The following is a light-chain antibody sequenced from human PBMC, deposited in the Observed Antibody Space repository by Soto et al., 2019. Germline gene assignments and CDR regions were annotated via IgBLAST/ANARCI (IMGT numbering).Light chain of an antibody. CDR3: QQFGGAPRT. J-gene: IGKJ1*01. CDR2: RVF. V-gene: IGKV3-20*01. CDR1: QSVGES. Sequence: EIVLTQSPGLLSLSPGERATLSCRASQSVGESLVWYQQKPGQAPRLLIYRVFNRATGIPDRFSGSGSGTDFTLTISRLEPEDFAVYYCQQFGGAPRTFGRGTKVDIK.